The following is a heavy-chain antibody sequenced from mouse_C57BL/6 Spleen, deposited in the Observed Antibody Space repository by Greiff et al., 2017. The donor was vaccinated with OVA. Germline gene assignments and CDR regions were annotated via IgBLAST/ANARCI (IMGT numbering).Heavy chain of an antibody. CDR3: ASGTMVRAAFDV. J-gene: IGHJ1*03. CDR2: IHPNSGST. D-gene: IGHD2-2*01. CDR1: GYTFTSYW. V-gene: IGHV1-64*01. Sequence: QVQLQQPGAELVKPGASVKLSCKASGYTFTSYWMHWVKQRPGQGLEWIGMIHPNSGSTNYNEKFKSKATLTVDKSSSTAYMQLSSLTSEDSAVYYCASGTMVRAAFDVWGTGTTVTVSS.